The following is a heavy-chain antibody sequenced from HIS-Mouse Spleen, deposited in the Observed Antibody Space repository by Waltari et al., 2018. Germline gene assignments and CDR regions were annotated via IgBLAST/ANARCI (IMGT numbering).Heavy chain of an antibody. Sequence: QLQLQESGPGLVKPSETLSLTCTVSGGSISSSSSYWGWIRQPPGKGLEWIGSIYYSGTTYNNPYVKSRVTISVETSKNQFSRKLGSVTDADTAVYYCAREIPYSSSWYDWYFDLWGRGTLVTVSS. CDR3: AREIPYSSSWYDWYFDL. V-gene: IGHV4-39*07. J-gene: IGHJ2*01. CDR2: IYYSGTT. CDR1: GGSISSSSSY. D-gene: IGHD6-13*01.